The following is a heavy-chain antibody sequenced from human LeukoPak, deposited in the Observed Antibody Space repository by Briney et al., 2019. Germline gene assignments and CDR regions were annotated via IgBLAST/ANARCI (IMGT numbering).Heavy chain of an antibody. CDR3: ASCTYYYDSSGYYLSYYYYYMDV. CDR2: IIPIFGTA. V-gene: IGHV1-69*05. Sequence: SVKVSCKASGGTFSSYAISWVRQAPGQGLEWMGGIIPIFGTANYAQKFQGRVTITTDESTSTAYMELSSPRSEDTAVYYCASCTYYYDSSGYYLSYYYYYMDVWGKGTTVTVSS. J-gene: IGHJ6*03. D-gene: IGHD3-22*01. CDR1: GGTFSSYA.